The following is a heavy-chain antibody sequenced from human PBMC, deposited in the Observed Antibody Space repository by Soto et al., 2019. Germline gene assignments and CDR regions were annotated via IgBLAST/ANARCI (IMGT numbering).Heavy chain of an antibody. D-gene: IGHD3-16*01. Sequence: GGSLRLSCATSGFTFSRCDMNWVRQAPGKGLEWVASIKEDGSEIYYLHSVRGRFSISRDSAGNALHLTMNYLSAEDTGVYFCARDIGFDYVNWGQGTLVTVSS. CDR2: IKEDGSEI. J-gene: IGHJ4*02. CDR1: GFTFSRCD. CDR3: ARDIGFDYVN. V-gene: IGHV3-7*01.